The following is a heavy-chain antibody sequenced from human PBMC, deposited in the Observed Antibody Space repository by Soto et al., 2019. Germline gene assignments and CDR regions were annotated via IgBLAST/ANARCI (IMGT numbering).Heavy chain of an antibody. CDR3: ARDGSGSTHQFDY. J-gene: IGHJ4*02. V-gene: IGHV3-33*01. CDR1: GFTFSTYG. D-gene: IGHD1-26*01. Sequence: QVQLGESGGGVGQPGWSLRLSCAASGFTFSTYGMHWVRQAPGKGLEWVAVIWYDGSNKYYADSVKGRFTISRDNXXXTLYLQMNSLRVEDTAVYYCARDGSGSTHQFDYWGQGTLVTVSS. CDR2: IWYDGSNK.